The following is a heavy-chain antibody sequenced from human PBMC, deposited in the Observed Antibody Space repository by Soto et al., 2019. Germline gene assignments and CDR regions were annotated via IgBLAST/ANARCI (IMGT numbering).Heavy chain of an antibody. D-gene: IGHD3-3*01. CDR1: GFTFSYYY. CDR3: ARGSIANYYDFWSGPELNYFDY. V-gene: IGHV3-11*01. Sequence: GGSLRLSCAASGFTFSYYYMSWIRQAPGKGLEWVSYISSSGSTIYYADSVKGRFTISRDNAKNSLYLQMNSLRAEDTAVYYCARGSIANYYDFWSGPELNYFDYWGQGTLVTVSS. CDR2: ISSSGSTI. J-gene: IGHJ4*02.